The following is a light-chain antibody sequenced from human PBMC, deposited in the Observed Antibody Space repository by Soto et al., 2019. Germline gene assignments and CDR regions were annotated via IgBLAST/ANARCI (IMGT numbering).Light chain of an antibody. CDR3: QSYDTSRFALM. J-gene: IGLJ3*02. CDR1: NSDIGTGYG. CDR2: GDN. Sequence: QSVLTQPPSVSGSPGQRVTISCTGNNSDIGTGYGVHWYQQFPGTAPRLLTYGDNNRPSGVPDRFSGSKSGTSASLAITGLQAEDEAEYYCQSYDTSRFALMFGGGTKLTVL. V-gene: IGLV1-40*01.